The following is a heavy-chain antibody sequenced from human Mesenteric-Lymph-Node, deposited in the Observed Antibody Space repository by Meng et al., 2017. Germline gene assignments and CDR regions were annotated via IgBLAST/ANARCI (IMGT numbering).Heavy chain of an antibody. CDR1: GYTFTGYY. D-gene: IGHD6-13*01. CDR2: INAGNGNT. V-gene: IGHV1-3*01. CDR3: ARDHSSSWNKYYFDY. Sequence: ASVKVSCKASGYTFTGYYMHWVRQAPGQRLEWMGWINAGNGNTKYSQKFQGRVTITRDTSASTAYMELSSLRSEDTAVYYCARDHSSSWNKYYFDYWGQGTLVTVSS. J-gene: IGHJ4*02.